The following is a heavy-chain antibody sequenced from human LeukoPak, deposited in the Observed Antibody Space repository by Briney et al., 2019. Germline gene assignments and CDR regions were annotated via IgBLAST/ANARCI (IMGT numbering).Heavy chain of an antibody. CDR2: IYYSGST. D-gene: IGHD2-2*01. CDR1: GGSISSYY. J-gene: IGHJ4*02. Sequence: SETLSLTCTVSGGSISSYYWSWIRQPPGKGLEWIGYIYYSGSTNYNPSLKSRVTISVDTSKNQFSLKLSSVTAADTAVYYCARGGDIVVVPAALWPVIWGQGTLVTVSS. CDR3: ARGGDIVVVPAALWPVI. V-gene: IGHV4-59*01.